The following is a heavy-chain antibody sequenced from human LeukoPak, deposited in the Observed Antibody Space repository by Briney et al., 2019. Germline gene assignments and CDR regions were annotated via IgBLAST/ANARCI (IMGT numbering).Heavy chain of an antibody. CDR2: ISGSGGST. CDR3: AREVTMTVVVTNGGTFDI. J-gene: IGHJ3*02. Sequence: GGSLRLSCAASGFTFSSYAMSWVRQAPGKGLEWVSAISGSGGSTYYADSVKGRFTISRDNSKNTLYLQMNSLRAEDTAVYYCAREVTMTVVVTNGGTFDIWGQGTLVTVSS. V-gene: IGHV3-23*01. CDR1: GFTFSSYA. D-gene: IGHD3-22*01.